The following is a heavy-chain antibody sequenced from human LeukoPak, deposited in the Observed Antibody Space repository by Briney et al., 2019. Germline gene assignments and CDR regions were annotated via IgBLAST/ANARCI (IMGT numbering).Heavy chain of an antibody. CDR1: GYTFTSDG. CDR3: ARGWVRGVIAYYYYGMDV. V-gene: IGHV1-18*04. J-gene: IGHJ6*04. CDR2: ISAYNGNT. D-gene: IGHD3-10*01. Sequence: GASVKVSCKASGYTFTSDGISWVRQAPGQGLEWMGWISAYNGNTNYAQKLQGRVTMTTDTSTSTAYMELRSLRSDDTAVYYCARGWVRGVIAYYYYGMDVRGKGTTVTVSS.